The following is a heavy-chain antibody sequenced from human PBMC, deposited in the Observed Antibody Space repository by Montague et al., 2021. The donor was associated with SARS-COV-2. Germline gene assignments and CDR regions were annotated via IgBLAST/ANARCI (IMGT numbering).Heavy chain of an antibody. CDR1: GVSVTDYY. CDR3: LRHPHYDGLNGPPDF. D-gene: IGHD3-9*01. Sequence: SETLSLTCTVSGVSVTDYYWSCILRPPGKELQWFVDVLYNKGTNINHSLKSRVAISVDTSKKQFSLRLTSVTAADTAFYYCLRHPHYDGLNGPPDFWDQGTLVTVSS. V-gene: IGHV4-59*08. CDR2: VLYNKGT. J-gene: IGHJ4*02.